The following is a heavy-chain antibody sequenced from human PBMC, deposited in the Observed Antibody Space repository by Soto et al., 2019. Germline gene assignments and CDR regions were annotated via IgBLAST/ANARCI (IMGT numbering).Heavy chain of an antibody. CDR1: GYTFTSYD. J-gene: IGHJ3*02. CDR3: ARARYPWDDFWSGYSKDAFDI. V-gene: IGHV1-8*01. CDR2: MNPNSGNT. Sequence: ASVKVSCKASGYTFTSYDINWVRQATGQGLEWMGWMNPNSGNTGYAQKFQGRVTMTRNTSISTAYMELSSLRSEDTAVYYCARARYPWDDFWSGYSKDAFDIWGQGTMVTV. D-gene: IGHD3-3*01.